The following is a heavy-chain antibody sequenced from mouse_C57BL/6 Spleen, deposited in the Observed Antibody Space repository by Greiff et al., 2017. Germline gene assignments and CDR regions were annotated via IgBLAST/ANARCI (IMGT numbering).Heavy chain of an antibody. D-gene: IGHD2-2*01. V-gene: IGHV5-17*01. J-gene: IGHJ2*01. Sequence: EVQRVESGGGLVKPGGSLKLSCAASGFTFSDYGMHWVRQAPEKGLEWVAYISSGSSTIYYADTVKGRFTISRDNAKNTLFLQMTRVRADDAAMYCCATYGYGYFDYWGQGTTLTVSS. CDR3: ATYGYGYFDY. CDR2: ISSGSSTI. CDR1: GFTFSDYG.